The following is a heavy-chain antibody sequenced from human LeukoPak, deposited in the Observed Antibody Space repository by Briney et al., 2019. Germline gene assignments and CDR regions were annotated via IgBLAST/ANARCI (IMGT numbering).Heavy chain of an antibody. V-gene: IGHV1-18*01. Sequence: GASLKLSCTASGYTFSSYSVSWVRQAPGQGLEWMGRINAYNGDTNYAQTLKGRFTITTDTSTRIVYLELRSLRSDDTAVYYCARDLDRDGMDVWGQGTTVTVSS. CDR1: GYTFSSYS. J-gene: IGHJ6*02. CDR2: INAYNGDT. CDR3: ARDLDRDGMDV.